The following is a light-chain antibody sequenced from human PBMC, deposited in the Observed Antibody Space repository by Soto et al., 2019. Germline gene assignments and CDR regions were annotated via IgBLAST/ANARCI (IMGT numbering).Light chain of an antibody. CDR2: RAS. CDR1: QSISSW. J-gene: IGKJ2*01. V-gene: IGKV1-5*03. Sequence: DIQMTQSPSTLSASVGDRVTITCRASQSISSWLAWYQQKPGKAPKLLIYRASSLESGVPSRFRGSGSGTEFTITISSLQPDDLATYYCQQYNNFLYTFGQGTKLEIK. CDR3: QQYNNFLYT.